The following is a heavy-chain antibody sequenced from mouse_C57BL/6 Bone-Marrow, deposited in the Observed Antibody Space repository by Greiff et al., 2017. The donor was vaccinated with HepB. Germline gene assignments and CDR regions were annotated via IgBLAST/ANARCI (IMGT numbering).Heavy chain of an antibody. Sequence: VQLKESVAELVRPGASVKLSCTASGFNIKNTYMHWVKQRPEQGLEWIGRIDPANGNTKYAPKFQGKATITADTASNTAYLQLSSLTSEDTAIYYCDYYGSSYGYYAMDYWGQGTSVTVSS. J-gene: IGHJ4*01. CDR1: GFNIKNTY. CDR2: IDPANGNT. CDR3: DYYGSSYGYYAMDY. D-gene: IGHD1-1*01. V-gene: IGHV14-3*01.